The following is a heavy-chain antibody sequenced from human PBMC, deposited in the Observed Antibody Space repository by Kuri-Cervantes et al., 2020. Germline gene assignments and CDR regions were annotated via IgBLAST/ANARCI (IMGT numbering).Heavy chain of an antibody. CDR1: GFTFSSYA. CDR2: IKQDGSEK. Sequence: GGSLRLSCAASGFTFSSYAMSWVRQAPGKGLEWVANIKQDGSEKYYVDSVKGRFTISRDNAKNSLYLQMNSLRAEDTAVYYCARVRGSSWYQDDAFDIWGQGTMVTVSS. D-gene: IGHD6-13*01. J-gene: IGHJ3*02. V-gene: IGHV3-7*01. CDR3: ARVRGSSWYQDDAFDI.